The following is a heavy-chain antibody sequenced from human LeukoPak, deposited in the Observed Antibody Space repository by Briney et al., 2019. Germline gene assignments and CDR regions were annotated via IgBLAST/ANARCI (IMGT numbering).Heavy chain of an antibody. CDR1: GGSFSGYY. J-gene: IGHJ6*03. CDR3: ARGRSFGVVIISYYYYYMDV. Sequence: SETLSLTCAVYGGSFSGYYWSWIRQPPGKGLEWIGEINHSGSTNYNPSLKSRVTISVDTSKNQFSLKLSSVTAADKAVYYCARGRSFGVVIISYYYYYMDVWGKGTTVTVSS. D-gene: IGHD3-3*01. V-gene: IGHV4-34*01. CDR2: INHSGST.